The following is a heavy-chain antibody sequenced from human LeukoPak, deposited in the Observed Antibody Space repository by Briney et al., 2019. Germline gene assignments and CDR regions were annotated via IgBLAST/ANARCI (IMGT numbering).Heavy chain of an antibody. D-gene: IGHD6-19*01. CDR3: ARDSRRGWSYYFDY. CDR2: IYTSGST. V-gene: IGHV4-4*07. CDR1: GGSISSYY. J-gene: IGHJ4*02. Sequence: RTSETLSLTCTVSGGSISSYYWSWIRQPAGKGLEWIGRIYTSGSTNYNPSLKSRVTMSVDTSKNQFSLKLSSVTAADTAVYYCARDSRRGWSYYFDYWGQGTLVTVSS.